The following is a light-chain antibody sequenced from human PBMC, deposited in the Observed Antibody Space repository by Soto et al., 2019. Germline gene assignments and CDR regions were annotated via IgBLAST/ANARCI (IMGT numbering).Light chain of an antibody. V-gene: IGKV3-15*01. CDR2: GAS. CDR1: QSVSSN. Sequence: EIVMTQSPATLSVSPGERATLSCRASQSVSSNLAWYKQKPGQAPRLLIYGASTRATGIPARFSGSGSGTEFTLTISSLQSEDFAVYYCQQCGSSSTVGQGTRLEIK. J-gene: IGKJ5*01. CDR3: QQCGSSST.